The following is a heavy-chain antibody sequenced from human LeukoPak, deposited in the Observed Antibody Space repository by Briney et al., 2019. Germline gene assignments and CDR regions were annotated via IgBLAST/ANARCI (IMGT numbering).Heavy chain of an antibody. CDR3: AREIPYPDCGSSGCYGAWDH. Sequence: AGVKVTLKPSGYSFASSGISWVRQAPAQGLEGVGGINTSNGNRNNAQNLQGRGSITTDTSTGTAYMELRSLRSDDTAVYYCAREIPYPDCGSSGCYGAWDHWGQGTLVTVSS. D-gene: IGHD2-2*01. V-gene: IGHV1-18*01. J-gene: IGHJ4*02. CDR1: GYSFASSG. CDR2: INTSNGNR.